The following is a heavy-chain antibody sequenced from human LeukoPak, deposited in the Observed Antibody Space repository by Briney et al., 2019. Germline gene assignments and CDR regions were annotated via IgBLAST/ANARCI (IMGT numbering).Heavy chain of an antibody. CDR1: GFTFGDYV. D-gene: IGHD3-9*01. CDR3: TSAAGYYDILTGYPQQPFDY. CDR2: IRSKAYGGTT. Sequence: GGPLGLSCTASGFTFGDYVMSWFRQAPGKGLEWVGFIRSKAYGGTTEYAASVKGRFTISRDDSKSIAYLQMHSLEAEDTAVYYCTSAAGYYDILTGYPQQPFDYWGQGTLVTVSS. V-gene: IGHV3-49*03. J-gene: IGHJ4*02.